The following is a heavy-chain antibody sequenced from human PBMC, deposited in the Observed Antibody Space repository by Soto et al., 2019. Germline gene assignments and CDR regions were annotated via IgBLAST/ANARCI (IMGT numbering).Heavy chain of an antibody. V-gene: IGHV1-3*01. Sequence: ASVKVSCKASGYSFSTHAMHWVRQAPGQGLEWVGWINSVNDHTIYSQKFQGRVTITRDTSASTAYMELSSLRSEDTAVYYCARTVGYYYGMDVWGQGTTVTVSS. CDR3: ARTVGYYYGMDV. CDR2: INSVNDHT. CDR1: GYSFSTHA. J-gene: IGHJ6*02. D-gene: IGHD4-17*01.